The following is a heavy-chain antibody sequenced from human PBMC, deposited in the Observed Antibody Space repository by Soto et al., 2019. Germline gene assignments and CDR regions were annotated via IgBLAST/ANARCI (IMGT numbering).Heavy chain of an antibody. Sequence: QVQLVQSGGEVKQPGASVKVSCKASGSTITAYGISWVRQAPGQGLEWMAWISSHNGNTYYAQNLQGRVTMTTDTSTSTAYMELRSLRSDDTAVYYCASSSIAAAGPFDYWGQGALVTVSS. V-gene: IGHV1-18*01. CDR3: ASSSIAAAGPFDY. CDR1: GSTITAYG. J-gene: IGHJ4*02. D-gene: IGHD6-13*01. CDR2: ISSHNGNT.